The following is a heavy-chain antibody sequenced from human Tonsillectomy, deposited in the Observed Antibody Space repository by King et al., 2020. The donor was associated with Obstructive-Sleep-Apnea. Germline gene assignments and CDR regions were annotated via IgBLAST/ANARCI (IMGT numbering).Heavy chain of an antibody. J-gene: IGHJ6*02. D-gene: IGHD2-21*01. Sequence: VQLVESGAEVKKPGESLRISYKGSRYSFTTYWITWVRQMPGKGLEWMGNIDPSDSYTNYSPSFQGHVTISADKSISTAYLQWSSLKASDTAIYYCAGHIDGSYYHSGMGVWGQGTTVTVSS. V-gene: IGHV5-10-1*01. CDR2: IDPSDSYT. CDR3: AGHIDGSYYHSGMGV. CDR1: RYSFTTYW.